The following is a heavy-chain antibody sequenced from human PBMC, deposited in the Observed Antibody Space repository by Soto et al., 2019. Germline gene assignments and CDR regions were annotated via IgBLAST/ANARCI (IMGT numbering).Heavy chain of an antibody. CDR3: ERESEDFTSNFDC. V-gene: IGHV3-21*06. Sequence: EVQLVESGGGLVKPGGSLRLSCAASGFTFTRYSMNWVRQAPGKGLEWVSSISSTTNYIYYGDSMKGRFTISRDNAKNSLYLEINSLRAEDTAVYYCERESEDFTSNFDCWGQGSLVTVSS. CDR1: GFTFTRYS. CDR2: ISSTTNYI. J-gene: IGHJ4*02.